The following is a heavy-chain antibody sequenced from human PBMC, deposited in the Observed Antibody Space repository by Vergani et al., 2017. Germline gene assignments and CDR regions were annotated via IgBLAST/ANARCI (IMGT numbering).Heavy chain of an antibody. CDR3: ARDLRLLYNRFDP. V-gene: IGHV3-33*01. D-gene: IGHD1-14*01. CDR1: GFTFNQYG. J-gene: IGHJ5*02. Sequence: QVQLVESGGGVVQPGRSLRLSCAASGFTFNQYGMHWVRQAPGTGLEWVAVTWYDGNNKQYADSVKGRFTISRDKSKSTMYLQMNSLRDEDTGVYYCARDLRLLYNRFDPWGQGTLVTVSS. CDR2: TWYDGNNK.